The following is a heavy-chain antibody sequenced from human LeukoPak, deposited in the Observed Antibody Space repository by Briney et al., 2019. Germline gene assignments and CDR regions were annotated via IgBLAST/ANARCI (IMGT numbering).Heavy chain of an antibody. CDR2: INPNSGGT. D-gene: IGHD3-9*01. V-gene: IGHV1-2*02. CDR1: GYTFTGYY. J-gene: IGHJ4*02. Sequence: ASVKVSCKASGYTFTGYYMHWVRQAPGQGLEWMGWINPNSGGTNYAQKFQGRVTMTWDTSIGTAYMELSRLRSDDTAVYYCARVGVGLLLTGHHPFDYWGQGTLVTVSS. CDR3: ARVGVGLLLTGHHPFDY.